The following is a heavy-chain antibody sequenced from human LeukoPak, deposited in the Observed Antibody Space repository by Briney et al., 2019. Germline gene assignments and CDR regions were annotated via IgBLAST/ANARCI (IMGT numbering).Heavy chain of an antibody. Sequence: SETLSLTCTVSGYSISSGYYWGWIRQPPGKGLEWIGSIYHSGSTYYNPSLKSRVTISVDTSKNQFSLKLSSVTAADTAVYYCARDLVGASGSYFDYWGQGTLVTVSS. V-gene: IGHV4-38-2*02. CDR2: IYHSGST. CDR3: ARDLVGASGSYFDY. J-gene: IGHJ4*02. D-gene: IGHD1-26*01. CDR1: GYSISSGYY.